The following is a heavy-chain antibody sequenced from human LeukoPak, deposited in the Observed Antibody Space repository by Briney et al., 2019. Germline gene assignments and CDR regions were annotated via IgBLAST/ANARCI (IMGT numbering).Heavy chain of an antibody. D-gene: IGHD3-3*01. CDR2: IKQDGSEK. J-gene: IGHJ4*02. CDR3: ARVPTNDFWSGYYTGHYFDY. Sequence: GGSLRLSCAASGFTFSNYWMSWVRQAPGKGLEWVANIKQDGSEKYYVDSVKGRFTISRDNAKNSLYLQMNSLRAEDTAVYYCARVPTNDFWSGYYTGHYFDYWGQGTLVTVSS. V-gene: IGHV3-7*01. CDR1: GFTFSNYW.